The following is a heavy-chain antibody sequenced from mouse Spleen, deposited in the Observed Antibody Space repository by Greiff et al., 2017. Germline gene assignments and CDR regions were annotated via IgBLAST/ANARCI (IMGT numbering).Heavy chain of an antibody. CDR1: GYTFTDYN. CDR3: ATYRYDVGYYFDY. CDR2: INPNNGGT. V-gene: IGHV1-18*01. J-gene: IGHJ2*01. Sequence: EVQLQQSGPELVKPGASVKIPCTASGYTFTDYNMDWVKQSHGKSLEWIGDINPNNGGTIYNQKFKGKATLTVDKSSSTAYMELRSLTSEDTAVYYCATYRYDVGYYFDYWGQGTTLTVSS. D-gene: IGHD2-14*01.